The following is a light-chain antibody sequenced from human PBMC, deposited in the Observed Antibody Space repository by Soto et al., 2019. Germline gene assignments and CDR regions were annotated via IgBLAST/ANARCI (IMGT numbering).Light chain of an antibody. J-gene: IGKJ2*01. CDR3: QQYGSSLYT. CDR2: GES. Sequence: EIVLTQSPGTLSLSPGERATLSCRASQSVSSSYLAWYQQKPGRAPRLLIYGESSRATGIPDRFSGSGSGTDFTLTISRLEPEDFAVYYCQQYGSSLYTVGQGTKLEIK. CDR1: QSVSSSY. V-gene: IGKV3-20*01.